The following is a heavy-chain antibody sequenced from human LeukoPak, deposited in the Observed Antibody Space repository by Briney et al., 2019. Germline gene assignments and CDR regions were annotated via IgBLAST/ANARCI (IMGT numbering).Heavy chain of an antibody. CDR3: AKDSVRFLEWLLSSIDY. CDR1: GLTVSSNY. CDR2: IYGGGST. J-gene: IGHJ4*02. D-gene: IGHD3-3*01. V-gene: IGHV3-53*05. Sequence: GGSLRLSCAASGLTVSSNYMAWVRQAPGKGLEWVSVIYGGGSTYYADSVKGRFTISRDNSKSTLYLQMNSLRAEDTAVYYCAKDSVRFLEWLLSSIDYWGQGTLVTVSS.